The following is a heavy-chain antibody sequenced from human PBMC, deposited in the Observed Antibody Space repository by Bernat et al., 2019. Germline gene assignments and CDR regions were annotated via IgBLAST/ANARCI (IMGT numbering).Heavy chain of an antibody. CDR2: IIPMFGTA. V-gene: IGHV1-69*06. CDR1: GYTFTGYY. CDR3: AMACGSGAFDI. Sequence: QVQLVQSGAEVKKPGASVKVSCKASGYTFTGYYMHWVRQAPGQGLEWMGGIIPMFGTANYAQKFQGRVTITADKSTSTAYMELSSLRSEDTAVYYCAMACGSGAFDIWDQGTMVTVSS. D-gene: IGHD5-12*01. J-gene: IGHJ3*02.